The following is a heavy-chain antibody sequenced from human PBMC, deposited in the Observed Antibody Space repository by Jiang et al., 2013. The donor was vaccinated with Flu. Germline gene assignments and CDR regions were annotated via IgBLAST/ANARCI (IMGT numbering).Heavy chain of an antibody. CDR1: FTSYA. J-gene: IGHJ6*02. CDR2: IMPMFGTT. D-gene: IGHD3-16*02. Sequence: FTSYAISWVRQAPGRGLEWMGGIMPMFGTTNYAQKLQGRVTITADESASTAHMELRSLRSEDTAVYYCASRSYPWGDYYYGIDVWGQGTTVTVSS. CDR3: ASRSYPWGDYYYGIDV. V-gene: IGHV1-69*01.